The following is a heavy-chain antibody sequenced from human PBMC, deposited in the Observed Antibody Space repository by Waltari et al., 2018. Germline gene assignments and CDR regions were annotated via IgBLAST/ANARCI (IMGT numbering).Heavy chain of an antibody. CDR2: IYYSGST. Sequence: QVQLQESGPGLVKPAETLSLTCTVSGVPLSNYSSSWIRRPPGKGLEWIGYIYYSGSTSYTPSLKSRVTISVDTSKNQVSLNLSSVTAADTAVYYCARQRYYYDESGYYHHFDHWGPGSLVTVSS. CDR1: GVPLSNYS. J-gene: IGHJ4*02. V-gene: IGHV4-59*08. D-gene: IGHD3-22*01. CDR3: ARQRYYYDESGYYHHFDH.